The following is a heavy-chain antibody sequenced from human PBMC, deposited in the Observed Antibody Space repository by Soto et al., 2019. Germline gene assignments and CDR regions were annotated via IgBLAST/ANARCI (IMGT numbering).Heavy chain of an antibody. Sequence: LSLTCTVSGGSISSGDYYWSWIRQPPGKGLEWIGYIYYSGSTYYNPSLKSRVTISVDTSKNQFSLKLSSVTAADTAVYYCARDRITNFGGVFLHGMDVWGQGTTVTVSS. CDR3: ARDRITNFGGVFLHGMDV. CDR2: IYYSGST. CDR1: GGSISSGDYY. J-gene: IGHJ6*02. D-gene: IGHD3-3*01. V-gene: IGHV4-30-4*01.